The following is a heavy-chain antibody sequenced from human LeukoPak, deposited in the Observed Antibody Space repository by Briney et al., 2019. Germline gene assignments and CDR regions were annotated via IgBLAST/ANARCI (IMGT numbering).Heavy chain of an antibody. J-gene: IGHJ4*02. CDR2: IYYSGST. CDR1: GGSISSYY. D-gene: IGHD5-12*01. Sequence: SETLSLTCTVAGGSISSYYWSWIRQPPGKGLEWIGYIYYSGSTKYNPSLKSRVTISVDTSKNQFSLKVRSVTAADTAVYYCARDGGYEFDYWGQGTLVTVSS. CDR3: ARDGGYEFDY. V-gene: IGHV4-59*01.